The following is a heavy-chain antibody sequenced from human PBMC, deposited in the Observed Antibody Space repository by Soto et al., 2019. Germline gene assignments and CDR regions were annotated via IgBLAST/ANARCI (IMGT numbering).Heavy chain of an antibody. J-gene: IGHJ4*02. D-gene: IGHD6-6*01. V-gene: IGHV4-61*01. CDR2: IYYSGST. CDR3: ARAIEYSSSSRVDY. CDR1: GGSVSSGSYY. Sequence: SETLSLTCTVSGGSVSSGSYYWSCVRQPPGKGLEWIGYIYYSGSTNYNPSLKSRVTISVDTSKNQFSLKLSSVTAADTAVYYCARAIEYSSSSRVDYWGQGTLVTVSS.